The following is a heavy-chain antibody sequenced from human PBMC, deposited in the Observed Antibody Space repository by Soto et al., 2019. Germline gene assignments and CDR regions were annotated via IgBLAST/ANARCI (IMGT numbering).Heavy chain of an antibody. CDR1: VGAITNDGYY. CDR2: IHYSGVT. J-gene: IGHJ4*02. Sequence: QVQLQESGPGLVKPSQTLSLTCNVSVGAITNDGYYWSWIRQHPGKALEWIGNIHYSGVTYYNPTLKRRVAISVDISKHQFSLKLNSVTAADTAVYYCARLDLCYDYWGQGILVTVSS. V-gene: IGHV4-31*03. CDR3: ARLDLCYDY. D-gene: IGHD2-15*01.